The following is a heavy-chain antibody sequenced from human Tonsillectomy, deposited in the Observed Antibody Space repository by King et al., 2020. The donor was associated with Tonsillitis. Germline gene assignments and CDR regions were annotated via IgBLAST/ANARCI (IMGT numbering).Heavy chain of an antibody. V-gene: IGHV3-23*03. D-gene: IGHD2-15*01. Sequence: VQLVESGGGLVQPGGSLRLSCAASGFTFSSYAMSWVRQAPGKGLEWVSVIYSGGSSTYYADSVKGRFTISRANSKNTLFLQMNSLRAEDTAVYYCAKGFLYCSGGSCYPITDWYFDLWGRGTLVTVSS. CDR3: AKGFLYCSGGSCYPITDWYFDL. J-gene: IGHJ2*01. CDR2: IYSGGSST. CDR1: GFTFSSYA.